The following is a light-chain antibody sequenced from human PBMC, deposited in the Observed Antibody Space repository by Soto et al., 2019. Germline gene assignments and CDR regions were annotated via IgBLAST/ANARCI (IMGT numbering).Light chain of an antibody. CDR3: QQYSSYSLT. CDR1: QSVSAW. J-gene: IGKJ4*01. V-gene: IGKV1-5*01. Sequence: DIQMTQSPSTLSASVGDRVTISCRASQSVSAWLAWYQQKPGKAPKLLISDASSLKSGVPSRFSGSGYGTESTLTISSLQPEDFATYYCQQYSSYSLTFGGGTKWIS. CDR2: DAS.